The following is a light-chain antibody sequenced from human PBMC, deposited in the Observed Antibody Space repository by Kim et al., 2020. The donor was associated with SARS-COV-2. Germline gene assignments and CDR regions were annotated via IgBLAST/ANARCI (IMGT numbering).Light chain of an antibody. Sequence: SESVGDRVTITCRARESIGTWLAWYQQKPGRAPRLLIYLASTLENGVPSRFSGTGSGTEFSLSITSLQPDDFATYYCQHYSRFPYTFGQGTKLEI. J-gene: IGKJ2*01. CDR1: ESIGTW. V-gene: IGKV1-5*03. CDR2: LAS. CDR3: QHYSRFPYT.